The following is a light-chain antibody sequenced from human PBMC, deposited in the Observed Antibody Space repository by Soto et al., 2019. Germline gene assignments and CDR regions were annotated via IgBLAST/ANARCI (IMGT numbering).Light chain of an antibody. V-gene: IGKV1-8*01. CDR3: QQYYSYPRALT. J-gene: IGKJ4*01. CDR2: AAS. CDR1: QGISSY. Sequence: AIRMTQSPSSFSASTGDRVTITCRASQGISSYLAWYQQKPGKAPKLLIYAASTLQSGVPSRFSGSGSGTDFTLTIGCLQSEDFATYYCQQYYSYPRALTFGGGTKVEIK.